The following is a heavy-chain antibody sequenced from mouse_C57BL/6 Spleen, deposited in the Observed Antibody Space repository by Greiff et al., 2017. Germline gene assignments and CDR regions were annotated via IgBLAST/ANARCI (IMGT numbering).Heavy chain of an antibody. D-gene: IGHD1-1*01. V-gene: IGHV5-16*01. Sequence: EVMLVESEGGLVQPGSSMKLSCTASGFTFSDYYMAWVRQVPEKGLEWVANINYDGSSTYYLDSLKSRFIISRDNAKNILYLQMSSLKSEDTATYYCARERDYGSFFDYGGQGTTLTVSS. CDR1: GFTFSDYY. J-gene: IGHJ2*01. CDR2: INYDGSST. CDR3: ARERDYGSFFDY.